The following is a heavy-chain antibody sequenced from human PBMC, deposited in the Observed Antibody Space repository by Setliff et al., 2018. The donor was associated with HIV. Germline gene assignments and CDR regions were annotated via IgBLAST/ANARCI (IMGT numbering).Heavy chain of an antibody. D-gene: IGHD5-12*01. CDR3: AGRDGYNRYYFDF. CDR2: LYYSGNT. V-gene: IGHV4-39*07. J-gene: IGHJ4*02. CDR1: GGSISSSFHY. Sequence: SETLSLTCTVSGGSISSSFHYWGWIRQPPGKGLEWIASLYYSGNTYYNPSLKSRVTILVDTSKNQFSLKVTSVTAADTAVHYCAGRDGYNRYYFDFWGQGTLVTVSS.